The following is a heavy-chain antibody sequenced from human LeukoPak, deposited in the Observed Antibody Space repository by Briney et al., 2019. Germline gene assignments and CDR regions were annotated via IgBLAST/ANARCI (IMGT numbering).Heavy chain of an antibody. CDR2: INPNSGGT. V-gene: IGHV1-2*02. J-gene: IGHJ4*02. D-gene: IGHD1-26*01. Sequence: ASVKVSFKASGHTFTGYYMHWVRQAPGQGLGWMGWINPNSGGTNYAQKFQGRVTMTRDTSISTAYMEMSRLRSDDTAVYYCARAWELLAGVYYFDYWGQGTLVTGSP. CDR1: GHTFTGYY. CDR3: ARAWELLAGVYYFDY.